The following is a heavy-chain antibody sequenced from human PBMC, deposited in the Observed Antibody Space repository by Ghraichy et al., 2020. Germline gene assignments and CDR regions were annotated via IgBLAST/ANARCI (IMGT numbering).Heavy chain of an antibody. CDR1: GESFSGYY. CDR2: INHGGGT. CDR3: ARGQRRYSVPSNRWFDP. D-gene: IGHD5/OR15-5a*01. J-gene: IGHJ5*02. V-gene: IGHV4-34*01. Sequence: SETLSLTCAVYGESFSGYYWSWIRQPPGKGLAWIGEINHGGGTNYNPSLKSRVTISVDTSKNQFSLKLTSVTAADTAVYYCARGQRRYSVPSNRWFDPWGQGTLVTVSS.